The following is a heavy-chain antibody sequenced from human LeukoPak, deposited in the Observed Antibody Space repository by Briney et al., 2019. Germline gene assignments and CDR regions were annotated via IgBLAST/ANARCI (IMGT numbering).Heavy chain of an antibody. Sequence: SETLSLTCTVSGGSISSYYWSWIRQPPGKGLEWIGYIYYSGSTNYNPSLKSRVTISVDTSKNQFSLKLSSVTAADTAVYYCARAVEMVHTWGFDFWGQGALVTVSS. CDR1: GGSISSYY. J-gene: IGHJ4*02. CDR3: ARAVEMVHTWGFDF. D-gene: IGHD5-24*01. V-gene: IGHV4-59*01. CDR2: IYYSGST.